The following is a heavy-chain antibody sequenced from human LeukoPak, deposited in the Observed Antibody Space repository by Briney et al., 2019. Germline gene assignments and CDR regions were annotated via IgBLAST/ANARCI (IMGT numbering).Heavy chain of an antibody. CDR1: GYTFTGYY. J-gene: IGHJ4*02. Sequence: ASVKVSCKAPGYTFTGYYIHWVRQAPGQGLEWMGWINPNSGGTNYAQKFQGRVTMTRDTSISTAYMELSRLRSDDTAMYYCARESYLGYYFGYWGQGTLVTVSS. CDR3: ARESYLGYYFGY. D-gene: IGHD7-27*01. CDR2: INPNSGGT. V-gene: IGHV1-2*02.